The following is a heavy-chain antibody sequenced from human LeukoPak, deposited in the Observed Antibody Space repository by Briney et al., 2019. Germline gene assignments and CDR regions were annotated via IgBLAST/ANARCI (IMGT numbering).Heavy chain of an antibody. CDR2: IRSKAYGGTT. J-gene: IGHJ6*02. D-gene: IGHD6-13*01. CDR1: GFTFGDHA. CDR3: AKAIYSSSRMDV. Sequence: GGSLRLSCTASGFTFGDHAMSWFRQAPGKGLEWVGFIRSKAYGGTTEYAASVKGRFTISRDDSKSIAYLQMNSLKTEDTAVYYCAKAIYSSSRMDVWGQGTTVTVSS. V-gene: IGHV3-49*03.